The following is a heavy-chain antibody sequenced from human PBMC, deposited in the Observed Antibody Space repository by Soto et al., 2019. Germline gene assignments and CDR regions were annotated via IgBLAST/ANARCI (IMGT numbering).Heavy chain of an antibody. CDR2: IYYSGST. D-gene: IGHD2-15*01. CDR1: GGSISSYY. Sequence: SETLSLTCTVSGGSISSYYWSWIRQPPGRGLEWIGYIYYSGSTNYNPSLKSRVTISVDTSKNQFSLKLSSVTAADTAVYYCARDRCTGGSCYSDYWGQGTLVTVSS. J-gene: IGHJ4*02. V-gene: IGHV4-59*01. CDR3: ARDRCTGGSCYSDY.